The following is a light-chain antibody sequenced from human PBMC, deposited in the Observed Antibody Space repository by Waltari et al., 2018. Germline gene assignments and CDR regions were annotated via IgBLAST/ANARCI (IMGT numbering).Light chain of an antibody. V-gene: IGKV3-20*01. J-gene: IGKJ1*01. CDR3: QNHERLPAT. Sequence: EIVLTQSPGTLSLSPGERATLSCRASQSIGRYLAWYQQKPDQAPRLLIYGASNRATGIPDRFSGSGSGTDFSLTISRLEPEDFAVYYCQNHERLPATFGHGTKVEIK. CDR1: QSIGRY. CDR2: GAS.